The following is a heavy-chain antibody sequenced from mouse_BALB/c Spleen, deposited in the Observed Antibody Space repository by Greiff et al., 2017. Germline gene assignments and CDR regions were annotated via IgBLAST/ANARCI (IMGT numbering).Heavy chain of an antibody. V-gene: IGHV3-8*02. D-gene: IGHD2-4*01. J-gene: IGHJ4*01. CDR1: GDSITSGY. CDR2: ISYSGST. Sequence: EVMLVESGPSLVKPSQTLSLTCSVTGDSITSGYWNWIRKFPGNKLEYMGYISYSGSTYYNPSLKSRISITRDTSKNQYYLQLNSVTTEDTATYYCARYIYYDYAYYYAMDYWGQGTSVTVSS. CDR3: ARYIYYDYAYYYAMDY.